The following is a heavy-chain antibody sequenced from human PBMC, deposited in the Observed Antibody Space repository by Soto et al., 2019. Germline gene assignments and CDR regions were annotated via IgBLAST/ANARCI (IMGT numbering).Heavy chain of an antibody. CDR1: GGSISSGGYY. CDR3: AREVTGTIDY. CDR2: IYYSGST. V-gene: IGHV4-31*03. D-gene: IGHD7-27*01. Sequence: SETLSLTCTVSGGSISSGGYYWSWIRQHPGKGLEWIGYIYYSGSTYYNPSLKSRVTISVDTSKNQFSLKLSSVTAADTAVYYCAREVTGTIDYGGQETLVTVSS. J-gene: IGHJ4*02.